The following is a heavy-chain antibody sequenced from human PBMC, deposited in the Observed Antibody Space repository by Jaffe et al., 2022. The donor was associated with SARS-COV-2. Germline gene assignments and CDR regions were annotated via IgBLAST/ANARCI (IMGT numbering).Heavy chain of an antibody. J-gene: IGHJ6*02. CDR3: ARDVRDGSGSPPSYYYGMDV. CDR1: GYTFTSYA. Sequence: QVQLVQSGAEVKKPGASVKVSCKASGYTFTSYAMHWVRQAPGQRLEWMGWINAGNGNTKYSQKFQGRVTITRDTSASTAYMELSSLRSEDTAVYYCARDVRDGSGSPPSYYYGMDVWGQGTTVTVSS. D-gene: IGHD3-10*01. CDR2: INAGNGNT. V-gene: IGHV1-3*01.